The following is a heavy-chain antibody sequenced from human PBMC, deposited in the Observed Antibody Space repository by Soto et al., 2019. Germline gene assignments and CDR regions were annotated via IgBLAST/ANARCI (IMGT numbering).Heavy chain of an antibody. J-gene: IGHJ4*02. V-gene: IGHV1-3*05. CDR1: GYTFTSYA. D-gene: IGHD6-19*01. CDR2: INAGNGNT. CDR3: ARVWQWLNRLDH. Sequence: QVQLVQSGAEEKKPGASVKVSCKASGYTFTSYAMHWVRQAPGQRLEWMGWINAGNGNTKYSQKFQGRVTITRDTSASTAYMKLSSMRSEDTAVYYCARVWQWLNRLDHWGQGTLVTVSS.